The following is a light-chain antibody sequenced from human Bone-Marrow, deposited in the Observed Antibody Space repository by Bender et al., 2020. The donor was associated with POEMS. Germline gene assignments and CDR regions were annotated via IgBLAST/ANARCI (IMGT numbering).Light chain of an antibody. Sequence: QSALTQPASVSGSPGQSITISCTGTSSDLGSYNLVSWYQQHPGQVPKLIIYEGSKRPSGVSNRFSGSKSGNTASLTISGLQADDEADYYCCSYADTSTWVFGGGTKLTVL. CDR1: SSDLGSYNL. CDR2: EGS. CDR3: CSYADTSTWV. J-gene: IGLJ3*02. V-gene: IGLV2-23*01.